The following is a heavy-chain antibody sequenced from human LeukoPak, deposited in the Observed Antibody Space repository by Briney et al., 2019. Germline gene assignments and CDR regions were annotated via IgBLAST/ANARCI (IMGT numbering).Heavy chain of an antibody. Sequence: ASVKVSCKASGYTFTGYYMHWVRQAPRQGLEWMGRINPNSGGTNYAQKFQGRVTMTRDTSISTAYMELSRLRSDDTAVYYCARRSLRHDPNDYWGQGTLVTVSS. V-gene: IGHV1-2*06. J-gene: IGHJ4*02. CDR3: ARRSLRHDPNDY. CDR1: GYTFTGYY. D-gene: IGHD1-1*01. CDR2: INPNSGGT.